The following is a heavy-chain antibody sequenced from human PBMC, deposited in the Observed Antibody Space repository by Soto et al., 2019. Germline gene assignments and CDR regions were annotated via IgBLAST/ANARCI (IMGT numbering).Heavy chain of an antibody. Sequence: EVQLVESGGGLVQPGGSLRLSCAASGFTFSDYWMAWARQAPGKGLFWVSRINADGSIAHYAESVKGRLTISRDNAKNTLWLQLNSLRDDDTAVYDCGRERWGLLDIWGQGAMVTVSS. CDR2: INADGSIA. J-gene: IGHJ3*02. CDR1: GFTFSDYW. D-gene: IGHD7-27*01. CDR3: GRERWGLLDI. V-gene: IGHV3-74*01.